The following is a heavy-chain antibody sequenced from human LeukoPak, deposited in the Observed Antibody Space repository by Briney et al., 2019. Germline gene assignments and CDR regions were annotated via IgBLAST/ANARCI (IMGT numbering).Heavy chain of an antibody. CDR2: ISWNSGSI. V-gene: IGHV3-9*01. D-gene: IGHD5-12*01. CDR3: AKDLYSGYDYGIDY. Sequence: GRSLRLSCAASGFTFDDYAMHWVRQAPGKGLEWVSGISWNSGSIGYADSVKGRFTISRDNAKNSLYLQMNSLRAEDTALYYCAKDLYSGYDYGIDYWGQGTLVTVSS. CDR1: GFTFDDYA. J-gene: IGHJ4*02.